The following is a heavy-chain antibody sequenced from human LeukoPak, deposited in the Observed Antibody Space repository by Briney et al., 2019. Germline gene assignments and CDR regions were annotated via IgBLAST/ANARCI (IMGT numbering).Heavy chain of an antibody. V-gene: IGHV4-39*01. J-gene: IGHJ4*02. Sequence: PSETLSLTCTVSVGSISSSSYYWGWIRQPPGKGLEWIGSIYYSGSTYYNPSLKSRVTISVDTSKNQFSLKLSSVTAADTAVYYCARSTVTTNFVLYWGQGTLVTVSS. CDR2: IYYSGST. CDR3: ARSTVTTNFVLY. CDR1: VGSISSSSYY. D-gene: IGHD4-17*01.